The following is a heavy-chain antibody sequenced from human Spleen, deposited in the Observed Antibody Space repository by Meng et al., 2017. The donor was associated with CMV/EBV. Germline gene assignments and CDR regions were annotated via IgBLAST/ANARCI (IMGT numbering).Heavy chain of an antibody. Sequence: GGSLRLSCAASGFTFSDYAMHWVRQAPGRGLEWVAFIWFDGSTNYYAGSVKGRFTISRDNSKNTLYLQMNSLRAEDTAIYYCARDMGRGSGFDYWGQGTLVTVSS. CDR1: GFTFSDYA. D-gene: IGHD3-10*01. J-gene: IGHJ4*02. V-gene: IGHV3-33*08. CDR2: IWFDGSTN. CDR3: ARDMGRGSGFDY.